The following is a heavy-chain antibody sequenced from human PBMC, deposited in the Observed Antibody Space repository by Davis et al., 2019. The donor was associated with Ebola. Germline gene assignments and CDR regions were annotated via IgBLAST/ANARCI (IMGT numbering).Heavy chain of an antibody. V-gene: IGHV3-21*01. Sequence: GESLKISCVVSGFTFSTYTLNWVRQPPGKGLEWVSSISSSSSYIYYADSVKGRFTISRDNAKNSLYLQMNSLRAEDAALYYCAKERSAEGNGSSWYGESFDSWGQGTLVTVSS. CDR2: ISSSSSYI. D-gene: IGHD6-13*01. CDR1: GFTFSTYT. J-gene: IGHJ4*02. CDR3: AKERSAEGNGSSWYGESFDS.